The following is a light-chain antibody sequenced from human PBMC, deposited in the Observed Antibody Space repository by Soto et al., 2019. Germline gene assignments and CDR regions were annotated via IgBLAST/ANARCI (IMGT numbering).Light chain of an antibody. CDR1: SSNIGSNT. CDR3: AAWDDSLNGDV. Sequence: QSVLTQPPSASGTPGQRVTISCSGSSSNIGSNTVNWYQQLPGTAPKLLIYSNNQRPSGVPDRFSGSKSGTSASLAIIGLQSEDEADYYCAAWDDSLNGDVFGTGTKVTVL. CDR2: SNN. J-gene: IGLJ1*01. V-gene: IGLV1-44*01.